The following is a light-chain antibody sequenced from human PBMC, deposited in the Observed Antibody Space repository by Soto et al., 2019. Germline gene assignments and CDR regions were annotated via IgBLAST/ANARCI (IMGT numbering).Light chain of an antibody. CDR2: APS. Sequence: DIQMTQSPSSLSASVGDRVTITCRASQSISSYLNWYQQKPGKAPKLLIYAPSSLQSGVPSRFSGSGSGTDFTLTISSLQPADFATYYGQQSYSTPYTFGQGTKLEIK. V-gene: IGKV1-39*01. CDR1: QSISSY. CDR3: QQSYSTPYT. J-gene: IGKJ2*01.